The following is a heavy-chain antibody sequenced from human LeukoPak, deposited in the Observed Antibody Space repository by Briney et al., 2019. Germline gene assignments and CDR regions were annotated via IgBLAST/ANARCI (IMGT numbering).Heavy chain of an antibody. CDR2: IKKDGSET. J-gene: IGHJ4*02. Sequence: PGGTLRLSCTASGFSFSSYWMSWVRQAPGKGLEWVANIKKDGSETFYVDSVKGRFTISRDNAKNSLFLQMNSLRADDTAVYFCARDGAARGSGSFGDWGQGTLVRVSS. D-gene: IGHD3-10*01. CDR3: ARDGAARGSGSFGD. CDR1: GFSFSSYW. V-gene: IGHV3-7*03.